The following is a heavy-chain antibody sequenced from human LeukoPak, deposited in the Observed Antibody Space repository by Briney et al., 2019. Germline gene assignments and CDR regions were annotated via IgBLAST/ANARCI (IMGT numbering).Heavy chain of an antibody. CDR3: AREGTVKPAAIIRNWFDP. D-gene: IGHD2-2*02. V-gene: IGHV3-20*01. Sequence: PGGSLRLSCAASGFTFDDYGMSWVRQAPGKGLEWVSGINWNGGSTGYADSVKGRFTISRDNAKNSLYLQMNSLRAEDTALYHCAREGTVKPAAIIRNWFDPWGQGTLVTVSS. CDR2: INWNGGST. J-gene: IGHJ5*02. CDR1: GFTFDDYG.